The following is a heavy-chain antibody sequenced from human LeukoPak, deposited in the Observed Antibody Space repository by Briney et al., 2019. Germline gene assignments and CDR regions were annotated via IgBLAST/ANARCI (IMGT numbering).Heavy chain of an antibody. CDR1: GDSVTYYY. D-gene: IGHD2-21*02. CDR2: FYSTGSS. CDR3: ARGPSGGDAYSWFAP. J-gene: IGHJ5*02. Sequence: SETLSLTCTVSGDSVTYYYWSWIRQSAGKGLEWIGRFYSTGSSNYNPSLSSRVTMSVDTSKNQFSLKLRSVTAADTAVYYCARGPSGGDAYSWFAPWGQGTLVTVSS. V-gene: IGHV4-4*07.